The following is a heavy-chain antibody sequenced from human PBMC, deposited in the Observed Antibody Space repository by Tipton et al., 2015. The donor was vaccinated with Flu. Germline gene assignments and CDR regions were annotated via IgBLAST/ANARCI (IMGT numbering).Heavy chain of an antibody. CDR1: GGPISSSSYY. CDR2: IYYSGST. V-gene: IGHV4-39*07. D-gene: IGHD5/OR15-5a*01. CDR3: ARGPLLDL. Sequence: TLSLTCTVSGGPISSSSYYWGWIRQPPGKGLEWIGSIYYSGSTYYNPSLKSRVTISVDTSKNQFSLKLSSVTAADTAVYYCARGPLLDLWGRGTLVTVSS. J-gene: IGHJ2*01.